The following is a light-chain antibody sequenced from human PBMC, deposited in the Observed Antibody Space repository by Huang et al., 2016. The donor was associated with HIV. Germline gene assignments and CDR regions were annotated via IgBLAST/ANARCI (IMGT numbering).Light chain of an antibody. V-gene: IGKV3-11*01. CDR3: QQRSNWPLFT. J-gene: IGKJ3*01. CDR1: QSVSSS. Sequence: EIVLTQSPATLSLPPGERATLSCKASQSVSSSLAWYQQKPGQAPRLLIYDTSNRATGIPARFSGSESGTDFTLTISSLEPEDFAVYYCQQRSNWPLFTFGPGTKVDIK. CDR2: DTS.